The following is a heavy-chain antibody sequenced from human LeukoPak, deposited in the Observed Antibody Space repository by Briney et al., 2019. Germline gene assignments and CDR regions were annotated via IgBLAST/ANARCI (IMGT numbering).Heavy chain of an antibody. Sequence: GASVKVSCKASGGTFSSYAISWVRQAPGQGLEWMGRIIPIFGTANYAQKFQGRDTITTDESTSTAYMELSSLRSEDTAVYYCARDVSKEGFDYWGQGTLVTVSS. J-gene: IGHJ4*02. CDR1: GGTFSSYA. D-gene: IGHD5/OR15-5a*01. V-gene: IGHV1-69*05. CDR3: ARDVSKEGFDY. CDR2: IIPIFGTA.